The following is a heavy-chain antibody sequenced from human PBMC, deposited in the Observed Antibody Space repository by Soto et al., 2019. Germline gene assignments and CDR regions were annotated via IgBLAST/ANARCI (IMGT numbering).Heavy chain of an antibody. V-gene: IGHV3-48*01. J-gene: IGHJ3*02. D-gene: IGHD2-15*01. CDR1: GLTFSSYS. CDR2: ISSSSSTI. Sequence: GGSLRLSCAASGLTFSSYSMNWVRQAPGKGLEWVSYISSSSSTIYYADSVKGRFTISRDNAKNSLYLQMNSLRAEDTAVYYCARDTGYCSGGSCYIDAFDIWGQGTMVTVSS. CDR3: ARDTGYCSGGSCYIDAFDI.